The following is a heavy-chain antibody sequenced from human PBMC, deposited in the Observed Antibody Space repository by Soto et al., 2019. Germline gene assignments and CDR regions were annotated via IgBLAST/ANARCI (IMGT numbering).Heavy chain of an antibody. CDR1: GFTFSTYW. Sequence: EVQVVESGGGLVQPGGSLRLSCVASGFTFSTYWMTWVRQAPGKGLEWVANIKQGGSVTHYVDSVKGRFTISRDNAKNSLYLQMSSLRAEDTAVYYCARGTFGGYDSWGQGTLVTVSS. CDR2: IKQGGSVT. D-gene: IGHD2-2*01. V-gene: IGHV3-7*04. J-gene: IGHJ5*01. CDR3: ARGTFGGYDS.